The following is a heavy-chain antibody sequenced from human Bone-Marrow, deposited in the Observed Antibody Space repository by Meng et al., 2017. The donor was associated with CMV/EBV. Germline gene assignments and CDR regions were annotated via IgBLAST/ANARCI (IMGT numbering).Heavy chain of an antibody. CDR1: GGSFSGYY. D-gene: IGHD3-3*01. J-gene: IGHJ3*02. CDR2: INHSGST. V-gene: IGHV4-34*01. CDR3: ARRSTVRFLGAFDI. Sequence: SETLSLTCAVYGGSFSGYYWSWIRQPPGKGLEWIGEINHSGSTNYNPSLKSRVTISVDTSKNQFSLKLSSVTAADTAVYYCARRSTVRFLGAFDIWGEATMVTVSS.